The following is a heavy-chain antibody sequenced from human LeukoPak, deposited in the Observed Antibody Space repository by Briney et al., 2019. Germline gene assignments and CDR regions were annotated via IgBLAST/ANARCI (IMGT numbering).Heavy chain of an antibody. V-gene: IGHV1-46*01. CDR2: INPSGGRT. CDR3: ARDQRVAAAGMGYYYYYGMDV. Sequence: ASVKVSCKASGYTFTDYYIHWVRQAPGQGLEWMGIINPSGGRTNYAQKFQGRVTMTRDTSTSTAYMELRSLRSDDTAVYYCARDQRVAAAGMGYYYYYGMDVWGQGTTVTVSS. J-gene: IGHJ6*02. D-gene: IGHD6-13*01. CDR1: GYTFTDYY.